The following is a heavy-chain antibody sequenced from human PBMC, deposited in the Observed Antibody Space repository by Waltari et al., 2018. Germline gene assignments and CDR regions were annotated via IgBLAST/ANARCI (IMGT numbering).Heavy chain of an antibody. V-gene: IGHV4-38-2*02. J-gene: IGHJ4*02. D-gene: IGHD6-25*01. CDR1: GHSVKKDFY. Sequence: QVQLRESGPGRVRSSETLSLTCTVSGHSVKKDFYWDWIRQSPGGGLEWLASIYHTGSSHYNSSLKSRVSISTDMSTKQFFLTLTHLTAADTAVYYCAEEGNTTAGLFDSWGQGTLVTVSS. CDR2: IYHTGSS. CDR3: AEEGNTTAGLFDS.